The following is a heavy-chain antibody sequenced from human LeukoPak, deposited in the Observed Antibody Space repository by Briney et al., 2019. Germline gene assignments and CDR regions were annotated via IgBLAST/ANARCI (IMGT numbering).Heavy chain of an antibody. D-gene: IGHD4-17*01. Sequence: PSETLSLTCAVSGGSISSGGYSWSWIRQPPGKGLEWIGYIYYSGSTNYNPSLKSRVTISVYTSKNQFSLKLSSVTAADTAVYYCARKVHGTTVRFDYWGQGTLVTVSS. CDR3: ARKVHGTTVRFDY. V-gene: IGHV4-61*08. CDR2: IYYSGST. CDR1: GGSISSGGYS. J-gene: IGHJ4*02.